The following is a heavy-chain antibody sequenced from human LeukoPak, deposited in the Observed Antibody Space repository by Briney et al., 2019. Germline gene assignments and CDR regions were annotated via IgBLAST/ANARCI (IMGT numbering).Heavy chain of an antibody. D-gene: IGHD3-22*01. CDR1: GGSISSGSYY. J-gene: IGHJ3*02. CDR3: ARGLIHYDSSGPGAFDI. CDR2: IYTSGST. Sequence: PSETLSLTCTVSGGSISSGSYYWSWIRQPAGKGLEWIGRIYTSGSTNYNPSLKSRVTISVDTSKNQFSLKLSSVTAADTAVYYCARGLIHYDSSGPGAFDIWGQGTMVTVSS. V-gene: IGHV4-61*02.